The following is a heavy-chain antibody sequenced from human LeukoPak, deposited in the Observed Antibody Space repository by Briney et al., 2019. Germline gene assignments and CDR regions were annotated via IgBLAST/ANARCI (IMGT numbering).Heavy chain of an antibody. CDR3: AKPINWNLIQDAIDI. CDR1: GGTFSSYA. Sequence: ASVKVSCKASGGTFSSYAISWVRQAPGQGLEWMGRIIPILGIANYAQKFQGRVTITADKSTSTAYMELSSLRVEDTAIYYCAKPINWNLIQDAIDIWGQGTLVTVSP. D-gene: IGHD1-20*01. CDR2: IIPILGIA. J-gene: IGHJ3*02. V-gene: IGHV1-69*04.